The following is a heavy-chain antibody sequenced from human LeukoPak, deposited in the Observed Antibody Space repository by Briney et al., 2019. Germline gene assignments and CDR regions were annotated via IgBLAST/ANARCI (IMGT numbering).Heavy chain of an antibody. V-gene: IGHV3-23*01. J-gene: IGHJ4*02. Sequence: GGSLRLSCAASGFTFSTYAMSWVRQAPGKGLERVSGISGSGGSTYYADSVKGRFTISRDNSKNTLYLQMNSLRAEDTAVYYCAKEGDYGSPPYYFDYWGQGTQVTVSS. CDR1: GFTFSTYA. CDR2: ISGSGGST. D-gene: IGHD3-10*01. CDR3: AKEGDYGSPPYYFDY.